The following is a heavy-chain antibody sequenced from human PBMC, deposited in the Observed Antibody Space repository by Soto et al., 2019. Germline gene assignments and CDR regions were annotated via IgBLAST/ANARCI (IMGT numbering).Heavy chain of an antibody. J-gene: IGHJ4*02. CDR3: AKGAVGSSLLFDC. Sequence: EVQLLESGGDLVQPGGSLRLSCAASGFTFDSYAMTWVRQPPGTGLEWVSGISGSGVSTYYADSVKGRFTIPRDNAKTTLSLQMNSLRADDTAVYYCAKGAVGSSLLFDCWGQGTLVTVSS. V-gene: IGHV3-23*01. CDR2: ISGSGVST. D-gene: IGHD3-10*01. CDR1: GFTFDSYA.